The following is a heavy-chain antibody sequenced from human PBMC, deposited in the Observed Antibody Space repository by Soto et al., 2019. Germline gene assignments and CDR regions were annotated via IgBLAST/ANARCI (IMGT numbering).Heavy chain of an antibody. CDR3: ARPSYSSSWLPNLDY. V-gene: IGHV1-69*01. CDR2: IVPMFGPA. CDR1: XGTFNNYA. Sequence: VQLVQSGAEVRKPGSSVKVSCKASXGTFNNYAIHWVRQAPGQGLEWMGGIVPMFGPAKYPEKFRGRVSITADDSTSTAYMELRSLTSEDTAMYYCARPSYSSSWLPNLDYWGQGTLVTVSS. D-gene: IGHD5-12*01. J-gene: IGHJ4*02.